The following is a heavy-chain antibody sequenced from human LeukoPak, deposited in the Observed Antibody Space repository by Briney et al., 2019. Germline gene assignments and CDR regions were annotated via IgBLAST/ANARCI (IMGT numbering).Heavy chain of an antibody. Sequence: GGSLRLSCAASGFTFSSYAMSWVRQAPGKGLEWVSAISGSGGSTHYADSVKGRFTISRDNSKNTLYLQMNSLRAEDTAVYYCAKDLAYYDSSGRDNTHNDYWGQGTLVTVSS. CDR2: ISGSGGST. V-gene: IGHV3-23*01. CDR3: AKDLAYYDSSGRDNTHNDY. D-gene: IGHD3-22*01. J-gene: IGHJ4*02. CDR1: GFTFSSYA.